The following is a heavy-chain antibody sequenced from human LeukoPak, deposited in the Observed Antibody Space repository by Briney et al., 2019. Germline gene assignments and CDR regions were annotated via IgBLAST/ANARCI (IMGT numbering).Heavy chain of an antibody. D-gene: IGHD2-15*01. J-gene: IGHJ4*02. CDR3: ARGYCSGGSCPLDY. CDR1: GYTFTGYY. Sequence: ASVKVSCKASGYTFTGYYMHWVRQAPGQGLEWMGWINPSSGDTNYAQKFQGRVTMTRDTSISTAYMELSRLRSDDTAVYYCARGYCSGGSCPLDYWGQGALVTVSS. V-gene: IGHV1-2*02. CDR2: INPSSGDT.